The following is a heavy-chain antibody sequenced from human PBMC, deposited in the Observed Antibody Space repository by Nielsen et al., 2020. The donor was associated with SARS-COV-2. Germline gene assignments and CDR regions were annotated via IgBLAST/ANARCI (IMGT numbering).Heavy chain of an antibody. J-gene: IGHJ6*03. V-gene: IGHV3-48*02. CDR2: ISSSSSTI. CDR1: GFTFSSYG. Sequence: GESLKISCAASGFTFSSYGMHWVRQAPGKGLEWVSYISSSSSTIYYADSVKGRFTISRDNAKNSLYLQMNSLRDEDTAVYYCARERRMTGYYYYYYMDVWGKGTTVTVSS. CDR3: ARERRMTGYYYYYYMDV. D-gene: IGHD2-15*01.